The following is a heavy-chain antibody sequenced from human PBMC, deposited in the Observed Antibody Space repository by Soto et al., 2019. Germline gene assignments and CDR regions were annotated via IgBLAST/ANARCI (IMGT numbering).Heavy chain of an antibody. CDR1: GFTFSSYG. V-gene: IGHV3-23*01. Sequence: GGSLRLSCEASGFTFSSYGMTWVRQAPGKGLEWVSTISDSGGNTYYADSVKGRFTISRDSSKNTLYLQMSSLRAEDTAIYHCAKRGSRSGSRYCGMDVWGKGTRVTFPS. CDR3: AKRGSRSGSRYCGMDV. J-gene: IGHJ6*04. D-gene: IGHD3-10*01. CDR2: ISDSGGNT.